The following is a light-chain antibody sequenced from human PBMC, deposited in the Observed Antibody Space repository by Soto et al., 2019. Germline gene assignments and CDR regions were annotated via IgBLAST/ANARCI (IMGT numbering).Light chain of an antibody. CDR1: ETVDTSS. Sequence: EIVLTQSPGTLSLSPGETATLSCRASETVDTSSLGWYQQKPGRAPSLLIYSASRRATGIPDRFDASGSATDFTLTISRLEPEDFAVYYCHQYGSSPLTFGGGPKVEI. CDR2: SAS. CDR3: HQYGSSPLT. J-gene: IGKJ4*01. V-gene: IGKV3-20*01.